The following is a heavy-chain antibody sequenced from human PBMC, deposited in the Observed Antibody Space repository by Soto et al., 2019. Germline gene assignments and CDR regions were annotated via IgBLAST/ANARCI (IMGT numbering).Heavy chain of an antibody. D-gene: IGHD2-21*02. CDR1: GFTFSSYG. J-gene: IGHJ4*02. CDR2: ISGGGGSK. CDR3: AKDLGDANIVVVTAILLFDY. Sequence: GGSLRLSCAASGFTFSSYGMHWVRQAPGKGLEWVAVISGGGGSKYYADSVKGRFTISRDNSKNTLYLQMNSLRAEDTAVYYCAKDLGDANIVVVTAILLFDYWGQGTLVTVSS. V-gene: IGHV3-30*18.